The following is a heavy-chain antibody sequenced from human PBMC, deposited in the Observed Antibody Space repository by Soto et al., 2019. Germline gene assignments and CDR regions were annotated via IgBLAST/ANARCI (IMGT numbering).Heavy chain of an antibody. V-gene: IGHV1-69*12. J-gene: IGHJ5*02. CDR3: ARSTTGTKGWWFCP. D-gene: IGHD1-1*01. CDR1: GGTFSSYA. Sequence: QVQLVQSGAEVKKPGSSVKVSCKASGGTFSSYAISWVRQAPGQGLEWMGGIIPIFGTANYAQKFQGRVRITADESTSTDYMELSSLRSEDAAVYYWARSTTGTKGWWFCPWGQGTLVTVDS. CDR2: IIPIFGTA.